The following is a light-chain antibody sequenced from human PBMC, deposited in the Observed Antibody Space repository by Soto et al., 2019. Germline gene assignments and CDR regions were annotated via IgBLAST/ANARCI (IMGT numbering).Light chain of an antibody. CDR1: QTISIF. CDR2: TAS. J-gene: IGKJ4*01. CDR3: QQSYNTLT. Sequence: QMTQSPSSLSASVGDRVTITCRASQTISIFLNWYQHKPGKPPTLLIYTASSLQSGVPSRFSGSGSGTNFTLTISSLQPEDFATYFCQQSYNTLTFGGGTKVDIK. V-gene: IGKV1-39*01.